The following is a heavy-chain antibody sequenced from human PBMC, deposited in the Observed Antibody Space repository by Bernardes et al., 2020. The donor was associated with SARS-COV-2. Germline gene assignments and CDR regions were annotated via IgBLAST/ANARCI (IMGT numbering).Heavy chain of an antibody. V-gene: IGHV4-4*08. J-gene: IGHJ4*02. CDR2: IHPTVGT. CDR1: GVSIDSDY. Sequence: SETLSLICTVSGVSIDSDYWSWIRQPPGKGLEWMGFIHPTVGTNYNSTLTSRVTMSVATSKTQYSLKLTSVTAPDTAIYYCAGCSPCDWGQGTLVTVSS. CDR3: AGCSPCD. D-gene: IGHD3-10*02.